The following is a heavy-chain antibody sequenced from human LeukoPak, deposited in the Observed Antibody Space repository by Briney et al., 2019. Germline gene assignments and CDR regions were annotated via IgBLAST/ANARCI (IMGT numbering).Heavy chain of an antibody. Sequence: GRSLRLSSRVSALTPHYAMIWVRLAPGKGLEWVSAITGSGTGTTDADSVRGRFTFSRDNTKNTLYLQMVSLRADDAAVYYCAKVASAAVDPQWYFDLWGRGTLVTVSS. CDR2: ITGSGTGT. D-gene: IGHD2-15*01. V-gene: IGHV3-23*01. CDR3: AKVASAAVDPQWYFDL. J-gene: IGHJ2*01. CDR1: ALTPHYA.